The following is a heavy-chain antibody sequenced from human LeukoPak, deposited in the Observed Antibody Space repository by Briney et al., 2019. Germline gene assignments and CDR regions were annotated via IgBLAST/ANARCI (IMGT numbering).Heavy chain of an antibody. Sequence: GGSLRLSRAASGFTFSSYWMHWVRQAPGKGLVWVSRIDTDGTSTSYADSVKGRFTISRDNAKNTLYLQMNSLRAEDTAVYYCARCNWNFGYWGQGTLVTVSS. V-gene: IGHV3-74*01. CDR3: ARCNWNFGY. CDR1: GFTFSSYW. CDR2: IDTDGTST. D-gene: IGHD1-1*01. J-gene: IGHJ4*02.